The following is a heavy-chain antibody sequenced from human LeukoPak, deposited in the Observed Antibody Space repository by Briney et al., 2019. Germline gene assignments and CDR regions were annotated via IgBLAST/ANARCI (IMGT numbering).Heavy chain of an antibody. CDR2: ISAYNGNT. CDR3: ARVGYYYGSGSYYPHFNF. Sequence: ASVKVSCKAPGYTFTSYGISWVRQAPGQGLEWMGWISAYNGNTNYAQKLQGRVTMTTDTSTSTAYMELRSLRSDDTAVYYCARVGYYYGSGSYYPHFNFWGQGTLVTVSS. J-gene: IGHJ4*02. D-gene: IGHD3-10*01. CDR1: GYTFTSYG. V-gene: IGHV1-18*01.